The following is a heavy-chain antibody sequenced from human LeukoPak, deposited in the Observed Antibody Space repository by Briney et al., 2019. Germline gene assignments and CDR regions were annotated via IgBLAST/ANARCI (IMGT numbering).Heavy chain of an antibody. J-gene: IGHJ5*02. D-gene: IGHD5-18*01. CDR1: GFTFSSYG. V-gene: IGHV3-33*01. Sequence: PGGSPRLSCAASGFTFSSYGMHWVRQAPGKGLEWVAVIWYDGSNKYYADSVKGRFTISRDNSKNTLYLQMNSLRAEDTAVYYCARGGSYGYVRWFDPWGQGTLVTVSS. CDR2: IWYDGSNK. CDR3: ARGGSYGYVRWFDP.